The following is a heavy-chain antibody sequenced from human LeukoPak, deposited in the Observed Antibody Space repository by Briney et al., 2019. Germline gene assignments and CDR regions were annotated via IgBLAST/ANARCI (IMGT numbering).Heavy chain of an antibody. CDR1: GYTFTNYG. CDR3: ARDRSTSDY. Sequence: ASVKVSCKASGYTFTNYGISWVRQAPGQGLEWMGWVTTSKGKTNYAQKFEGRVTMTRDTSTSTAYMELRSLTSDDTAVYYCARDRSTSDYWGQGTLVTVSA. D-gene: IGHD2-2*01. CDR2: VTTSKGKT. V-gene: IGHV1-18*01. J-gene: IGHJ4*02.